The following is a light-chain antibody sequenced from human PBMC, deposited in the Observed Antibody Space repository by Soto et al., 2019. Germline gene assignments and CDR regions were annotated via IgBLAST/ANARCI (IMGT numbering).Light chain of an antibody. CDR3: QTWGAGIVV. J-gene: IGLJ3*02. V-gene: IGLV4-69*01. CDR1: RGHSGYA. Sequence: QLVLTQSPSASASLGASVNLTCILSRGHSGYAIAWHQQQPQKGPRYLMKLNSDGRHIKGDGIPDRFSGSSSGAERYLVISSLQSDDEAVYYCQTWGAGIVVFGGGTQLTVL. CDR2: LNSDGRH.